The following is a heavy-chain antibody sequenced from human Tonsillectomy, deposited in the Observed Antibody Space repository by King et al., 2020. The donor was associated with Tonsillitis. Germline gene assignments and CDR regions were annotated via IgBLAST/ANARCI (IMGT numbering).Heavy chain of an antibody. CDR1: GFTFSSYA. Sequence: VQLLESGGGLVQPGGSLRLSCAASGFTFSSYAMSWVRQAPGKGLEWVSAISGSGGSTYYADSVKGRFTNSRDNSKNTLYLQMNSLRAEDTAVYYCAKDLITMIVVVNNAFDIWGQGTMVTVSS. J-gene: IGHJ3*02. CDR2: ISGSGGST. V-gene: IGHV3-23*01. CDR3: AKDLITMIVVVNNAFDI. D-gene: IGHD3-22*01.